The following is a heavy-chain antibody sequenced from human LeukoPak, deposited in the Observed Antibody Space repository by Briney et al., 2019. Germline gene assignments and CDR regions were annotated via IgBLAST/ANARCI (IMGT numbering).Heavy chain of an antibody. D-gene: IGHD3-10*01. J-gene: IGHJ4*02. V-gene: IGHV4-61*02. CDR1: GGSISSGSYY. CDR3: ARLPVWFGEFYPFFDY. Sequence: SETLSLTCTVSGGSISSGSYYWSWIRQPAGKGLEWIGRIYTSGSTNYNPSLKSRVTISVDTSKNQFSLKLSSVTAADTAVYYCARLPVWFGEFYPFFDYWGQGTLVTVSS. CDR2: IYTSGST.